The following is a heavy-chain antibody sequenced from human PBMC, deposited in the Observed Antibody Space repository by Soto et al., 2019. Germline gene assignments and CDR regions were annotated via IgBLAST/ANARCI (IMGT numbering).Heavy chain of an antibody. CDR2: ISGGGGNT. CDR1: GFTFSSYA. D-gene: IGHD3-3*01. J-gene: IGHJ6*02. V-gene: IGHV3-23*01. Sequence: GGSLRLSCAASGFTFSSYAMSWVRQAPGKGLEWVSAISGGGGNTYYAGSVKGRFTISRDNSKNTLYLQMNSLRSEDTAAYYCAKDLGSMFFGMAPYGMDVWGQGTTVTVSS. CDR3: AKDLGSMFFGMAPYGMDV.